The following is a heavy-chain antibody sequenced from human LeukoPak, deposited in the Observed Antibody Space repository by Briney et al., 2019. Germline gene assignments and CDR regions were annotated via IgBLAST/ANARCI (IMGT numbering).Heavy chain of an antibody. CDR3: ARGRYGDYVVHPRNWFDP. CDR1: GGSFSGYY. D-gene: IGHD4-17*01. Sequence: SETLSLTCAVYGGSFSGYYWSWIRQPPGKGLEWIGEINHSGSTNYNPSLKSRVTISVDTSKNQFSLKLSSVTAADTAVYYCARGRYGDYVVHPRNWFDPWGQGTLVTVSS. J-gene: IGHJ5*02. CDR2: INHSGST. V-gene: IGHV4-34*01.